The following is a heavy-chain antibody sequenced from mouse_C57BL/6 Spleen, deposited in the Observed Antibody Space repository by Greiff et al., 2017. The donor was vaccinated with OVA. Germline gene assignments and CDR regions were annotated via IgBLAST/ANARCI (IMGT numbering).Heavy chain of an antibody. Sequence: QVQLKQPGAELVMPGASVKLSCKASGYTFTSYWMHWVKQRPGQGLEWIGEIDPSDSYTNYNQKFKGKSTLTVDKSSSTAYMQLSSLTSEDSAVYYCARWSNYGFAYWGQGTLVTVSA. CDR2: IDPSDSYT. CDR1: GYTFTSYW. D-gene: IGHD2-5*01. CDR3: ARWSNYGFAY. V-gene: IGHV1-69*01. J-gene: IGHJ3*01.